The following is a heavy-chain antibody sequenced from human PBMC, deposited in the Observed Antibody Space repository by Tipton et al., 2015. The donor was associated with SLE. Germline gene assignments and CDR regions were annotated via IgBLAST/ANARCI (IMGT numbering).Heavy chain of an antibody. CDR3: ARVSEILSAFDI. J-gene: IGHJ3*02. D-gene: IGHD5-24*01. CDR1: GGSFSGWY. Sequence: LRLSCAVSGGSFSGWYWSWIRQPPGKGLEWIGEISQSGSTNYNPSLKSRVTISADTSKNQFSLRLSSVAAADTAVYYCARVSEILSAFDIWGQGTLVTVSS. CDR2: ISQSGST. V-gene: IGHV4-34*01.